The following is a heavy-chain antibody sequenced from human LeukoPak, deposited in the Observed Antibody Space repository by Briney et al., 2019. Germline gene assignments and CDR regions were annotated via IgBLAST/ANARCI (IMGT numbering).Heavy chain of an antibody. Sequence: SETLSLTCGVCGDSIRDTNWGRGVRAPPGRGLEWIGEIYHTGSSNYSPSLKSRVTISMDKSKNQFSLKLSSVTAADTAVYYCARLPMVRGVIRAFDIWGQGTMVTVSS. J-gene: IGHJ3*02. D-gene: IGHD3-10*01. CDR1: GDSIRDTNW. V-gene: IGHV4-4*02. CDR2: IYHTGSS. CDR3: ARLPMVRGVIRAFDI.